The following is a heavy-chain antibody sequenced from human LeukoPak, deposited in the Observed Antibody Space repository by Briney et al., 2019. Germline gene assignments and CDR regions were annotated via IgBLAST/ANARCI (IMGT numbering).Heavy chain of an antibody. J-gene: IGHJ4*02. D-gene: IGHD3-10*01. Sequence: GGSLRLSCAASGFTFSSYGMHWVRQAPGKGLEWVAFIRYDGSNKYYADSVKGRFTISRDNSKNTLYLQMNSLRAEDTAVYYCAKQTMVRGVRLDYWGQGTLVTVSS. CDR3: AKQTMVRGVRLDY. CDR2: IRYDGSNK. V-gene: IGHV3-30*02. CDR1: GFTFSSYG.